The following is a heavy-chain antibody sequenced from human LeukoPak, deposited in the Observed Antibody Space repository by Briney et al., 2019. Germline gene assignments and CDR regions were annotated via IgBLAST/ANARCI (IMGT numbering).Heavy chain of an antibody. J-gene: IGHJ4*02. CDR3: ARRMLGRSGFLDY. Sequence: PGGSLRLSCAASGFTFSSYAMSWVRQAPGKGLEWVSAISGSGGSTYYADSVKGRFTISRDNSKNTLSLHMNSLRVEDTALYYCARRMLGRSGFLDYWGQGTLVTVSS. V-gene: IGHV3-23*01. D-gene: IGHD3-3*01. CDR2: ISGSGGST. CDR1: GFTFSSYA.